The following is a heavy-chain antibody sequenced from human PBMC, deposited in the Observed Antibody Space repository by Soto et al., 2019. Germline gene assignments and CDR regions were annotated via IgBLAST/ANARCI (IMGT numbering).Heavy chain of an antibody. D-gene: IGHD4-17*01. CDR1: GFTFSSYA. J-gene: IGHJ4*02. Sequence: GGSLRLSCAASGFTFSSYAMSWVRQAPGKGLVWVSRINSDGSSTSYADSVKGRFTISRDNAKNTLYLQMNSLRAEDTAVYYCARAEDYGDYYFDYWGQGTLVTVSS. CDR2: INSDGSST. V-gene: IGHV3-74*01. CDR3: ARAEDYGDYYFDY.